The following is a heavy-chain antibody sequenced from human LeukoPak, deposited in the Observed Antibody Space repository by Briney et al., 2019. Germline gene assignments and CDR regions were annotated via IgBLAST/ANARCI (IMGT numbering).Heavy chain of an antibody. CDR2: IYHSGST. CDR1: GGSISSGGYY. J-gene: IGHJ6*03. V-gene: IGHV4-30-2*01. Sequence: PSETLSLTCTVSGGSISSGGYYWSWIRQPPGKGLEWIGYIYHSGSTYYNPSLKGRVTISVDTSKNQFSLRLSSVTAADTAVYYCAREIPPPYYYYMDVWGKGTTVTVSS. CDR3: AREIPPPYYYYMDV.